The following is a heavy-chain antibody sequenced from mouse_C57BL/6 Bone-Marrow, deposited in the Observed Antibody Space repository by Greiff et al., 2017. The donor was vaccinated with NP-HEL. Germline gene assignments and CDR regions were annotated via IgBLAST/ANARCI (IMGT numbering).Heavy chain of an antibody. J-gene: IGHJ2*01. D-gene: IGHD1-1*01. Sequence: VQVVESGPGLVAPSQSLSITCTVSGFSLTSYAISWVRQPPGKGLEWLGVIWTGGGTNYNSALKSRLSISKDNSKSQVFLKMNSLQTDDTARYYCARTYYYGSSLYYFDYWGQGTTLTVSS. CDR1: GFSLTSYA. CDR2: IWTGGGT. CDR3: ARTYYYGSSLYYFDY. V-gene: IGHV2-9-1*01.